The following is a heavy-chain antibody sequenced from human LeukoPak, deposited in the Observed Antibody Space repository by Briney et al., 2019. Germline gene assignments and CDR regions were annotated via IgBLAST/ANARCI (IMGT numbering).Heavy chain of an antibody. V-gene: IGHV3-23*01. CDR2: ISGSGGST. J-gene: IGHJ4*02. CDR3: AKDPGVVPAASYFDY. Sequence: PGGSLRLSCAASGFTFSSYAMSWARQAPGKGLEWVSAISGSGGSTYSADSVKGRFTISRDNSKNTLYLQMNSLRAEDTAVYYCAKDPGVVPAASYFDYWGQGTLVTVSS. D-gene: IGHD2-2*01. CDR1: GFTFSSYA.